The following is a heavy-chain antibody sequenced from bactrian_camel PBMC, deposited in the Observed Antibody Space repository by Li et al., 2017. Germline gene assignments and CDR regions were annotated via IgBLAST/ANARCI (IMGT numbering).Heavy chain of an antibody. CDR1: GYAYSNSMNC. V-gene: IGHV3S40*01. J-gene: IGHJ4*01. CDR2: INTAGTIT. D-gene: IGHD2*01. CDR3: AAIASPATAGGRWLPFDPGLVRH. Sequence: VQLVESGGGVVQPGGSLRLSCAASGYAYSNSMNCMAWFRQAPGKEREGVAVINTAGTITYYADSVKGRFTISHDNVKKTVYLQMNSLKPEDTAMYFCAAIASPATAGGRWLPFDPGLVRHWGQGTQVTVS.